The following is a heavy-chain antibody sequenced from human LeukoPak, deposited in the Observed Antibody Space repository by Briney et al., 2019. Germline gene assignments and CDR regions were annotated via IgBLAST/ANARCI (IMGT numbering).Heavy chain of an antibody. J-gene: IGHJ4*02. Sequence: PGGSFRLSCAASGFTFSSYGMHWVRQAPGKGLEWVAVIWYDGSNKYYADSVKGRLTISRDNSKHTLDLQMNSLRAEDTALYYCARGHSYGDPFLVGDYWGQGALVADSS. D-gene: IGHD5-18*01. V-gene: IGHV3-33*01. CDR2: IWYDGSNK. CDR3: ARGHSYGDPFLVGDY. CDR1: GFTFSSYG.